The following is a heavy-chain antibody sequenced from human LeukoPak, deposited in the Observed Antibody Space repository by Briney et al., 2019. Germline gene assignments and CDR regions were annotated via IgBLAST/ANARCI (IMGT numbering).Heavy chain of an antibody. V-gene: IGHV6-1*01. CDR2: TYYRSKWYN. J-gene: IGHJ3*02. Sequence: SQTLPLTCAISGDSVASNNAAWNWIRQSPSRGLEWLGRTYYRSKWYNDNAVFVKGRIAINPDTSKNQFSLQLTSVTPEDTAVYYCARGGNNAFHIWGQGTMVTVSS. CDR1: GDSVASNNAA. CDR3: ARGGNNAFHI.